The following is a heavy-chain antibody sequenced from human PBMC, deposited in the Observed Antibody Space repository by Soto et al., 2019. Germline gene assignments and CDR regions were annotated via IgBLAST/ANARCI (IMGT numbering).Heavy chain of an antibody. J-gene: IGHJ4*02. CDR2: INHSGST. D-gene: IGHD3-16*02. CDR3: ARVMITFGGVIVLDY. Sequence: NPSETLSLTCAVYGGSFSGYYWSWIRQPPGKGLEWIGEINHSGSTNYNPSLKSRVTISVDTSKNQFSLKLSSVTAADTAVYYCARVMITFGGVIVLDYWGQGTLVTVSS. V-gene: IGHV4-34*01. CDR1: GGSFSGYY.